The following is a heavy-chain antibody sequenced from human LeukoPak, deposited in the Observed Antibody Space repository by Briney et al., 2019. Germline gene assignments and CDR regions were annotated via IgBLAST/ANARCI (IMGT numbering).Heavy chain of an antibody. D-gene: IGHD1-26*01. CDR2: ISSSSSYI. V-gene: IGHV3-21*01. J-gene: IGHJ4*02. CDR1: GFTFSSYS. CDR3: ARDSSGSYRPGFDY. Sequence: TGGSLRLSCAASGFTFSSYSMNWVRQAPGKGLEWVSSISSSSSYIYYADSVKGRFTISRDNAKNSLYLQMNSLRAEDTAVYYCARDSSGSYRPGFDYWGQGTLVTVSS.